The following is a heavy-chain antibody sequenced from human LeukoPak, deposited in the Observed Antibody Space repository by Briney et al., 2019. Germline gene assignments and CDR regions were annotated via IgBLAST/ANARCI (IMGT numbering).Heavy chain of an antibody. J-gene: IGHJ4*02. Sequence: GGSLRLSCAASGFTFSSYGMHWVRQAPGKGLEWVAVISYDGSNKYYADSVKGRFTISRDNSKNTLYLQMNSPRAEDTAVYYCAKDRGSYGYYFDYWGQGTLVTVSS. D-gene: IGHD5-18*01. V-gene: IGHV3-30*18. CDR1: GFTFSSYG. CDR2: ISYDGSNK. CDR3: AKDRGSYGYYFDY.